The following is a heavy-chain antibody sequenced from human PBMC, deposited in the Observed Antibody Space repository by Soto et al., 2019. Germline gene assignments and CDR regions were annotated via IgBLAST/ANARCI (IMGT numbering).Heavy chain of an antibody. D-gene: IGHD2-2*01. Sequence: SETLSLTCSVSGDYIHVGGYYWTWIRQRPGKGLEWMGYIYYTGKTYYNPSLESRLTMSVDRSKNQFSLRLTSVTAADTAVYFCGRDLTSNANCIDPWGQGTLVTVSS. J-gene: IGHJ5*02. V-gene: IGHV4-30-4*01. CDR2: IYYTGKT. CDR3: GRDLTSNANCIDP. CDR1: GDYIHVGGYY.